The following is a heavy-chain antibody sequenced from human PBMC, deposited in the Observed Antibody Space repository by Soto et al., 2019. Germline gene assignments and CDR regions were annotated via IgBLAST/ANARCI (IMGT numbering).Heavy chain of an antibody. CDR3: ARDLRGRPMDV. V-gene: IGHV1-69*13. Sequence: SVKVSCKASGGTSSSYAISWVRQAPGQGLEWVGGIIPIFGAANYAQKFQGRVTITADESTSTAYMELSSLRSEDTAVYYCARDLRGRPMDVWGQGTTVTVSS. CDR2: IIPIFGAA. J-gene: IGHJ6*02. CDR1: GGTSSSYA.